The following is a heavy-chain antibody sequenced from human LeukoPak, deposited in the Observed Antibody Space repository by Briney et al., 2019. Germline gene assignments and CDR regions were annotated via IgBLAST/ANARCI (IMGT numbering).Heavy chain of an antibody. CDR3: ARLKQQLYYYYYGMDV. J-gene: IGHJ6*02. V-gene: IGHV4-34*01. D-gene: IGHD6-13*01. CDR1: GGSFSGYC. CDR2: INHSGST. Sequence: SETLSLTCAVYGGSFSGYCWSWIRQPPGKGLEWIGEINHSGSTNYNPSLKSRVTISVDTSKNQFSLKLSSVTAADTAVYYCARLKQQLYYYYYGMDVWGQGTTVTVSS.